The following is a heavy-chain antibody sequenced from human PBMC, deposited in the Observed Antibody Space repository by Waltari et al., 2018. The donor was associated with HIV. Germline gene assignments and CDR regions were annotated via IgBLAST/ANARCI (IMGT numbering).Heavy chain of an antibody. V-gene: IGHV1-18*01. CDR2: ITPYNDNT. J-gene: IGHJ4*02. CDR1: DYTFSSYG. CDR3: ARDLTGYYDSSGYPHY. D-gene: IGHD3-22*01. Sequence: QIRLVQSGGELKKPGASVKVSCKAFDYTFSSYGIHWVRQAPGQGLEWMGWITPYNDNTIYAQKFHGRVTITTDTSTITAYLEVRSLGFDDTAMYFCARDLTGYYDSSGYPHYWGQGTLVTVSS.